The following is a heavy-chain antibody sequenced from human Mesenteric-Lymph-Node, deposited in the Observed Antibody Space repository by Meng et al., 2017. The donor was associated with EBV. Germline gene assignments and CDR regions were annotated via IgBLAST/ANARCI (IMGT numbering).Heavy chain of an antibody. CDR2: ISGGPNYI. J-gene: IGHJ4*02. CDR3: ARDQGGY. Sequence: GRQVEPGGGLVKPRGSVRVACAASGFTFSSYTMNWVRRGPGKGLEWVSSISGGPNYIYYADSVKGRFTISRDNAKNPLYLQMNSLRAEDTAVYYCARDQGGYWGQGTLVTVSS. CDR1: GFTFSSYT. V-gene: IGHV3-21*01.